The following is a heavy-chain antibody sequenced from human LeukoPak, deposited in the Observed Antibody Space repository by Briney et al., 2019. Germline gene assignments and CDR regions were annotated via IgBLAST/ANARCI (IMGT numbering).Heavy chain of an antibody. V-gene: IGHV3-21*01. D-gene: IGHD4-17*01. Sequence: GGSLRLSCAASGFTFSSYSMNWVRQAPGKGLECVSSIRSSSSYIYYADSVKGRFTISRDNAKNSLYLQMNSLRAEGTAVYYCARYVRDYGDYDPFFDYWGQGTLVTVSS. CDR2: IRSSSSYI. J-gene: IGHJ4*02. CDR3: ARYVRDYGDYDPFFDY. CDR1: GFTFSSYS.